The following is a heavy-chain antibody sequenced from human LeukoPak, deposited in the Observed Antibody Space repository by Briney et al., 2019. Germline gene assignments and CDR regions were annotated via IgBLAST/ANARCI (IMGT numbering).Heavy chain of an antibody. V-gene: IGHV4-39*07. J-gene: IGHJ4*02. Sequence: SETLSLTCTVSGACISSDDYFWGWIRQPPGKGLEWIVTIYYSGNTYYNPSLSSRVTISADSSKNQFSLRLRSVTAADAAVYFCARTRGRVSKTDFDSWGQGTLVTVSS. CDR2: IYYSGNT. D-gene: IGHD5/OR15-5a*01. CDR1: GACISSDDYF. CDR3: ARTRGRVSKTDFDS.